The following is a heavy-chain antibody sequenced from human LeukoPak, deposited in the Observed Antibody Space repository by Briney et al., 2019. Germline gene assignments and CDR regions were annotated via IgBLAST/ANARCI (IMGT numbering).Heavy chain of an antibody. CDR2: IWYDGSNQ. CDR3: AREIVHWFDP. V-gene: IGHV3-33*01. J-gene: IGHJ5*02. CDR1: GFTFSNHG. Sequence: GGSLRLSCAASGFTFSNHGMHWVRQAPGKGLEWVAVIWYDGSNQYYADSVKGRFTISRDNSKNMVYLQMNSLRAEDTAVYYCAREIVHWFDPWGQGTLVTVSS. D-gene: IGHD3-16*02.